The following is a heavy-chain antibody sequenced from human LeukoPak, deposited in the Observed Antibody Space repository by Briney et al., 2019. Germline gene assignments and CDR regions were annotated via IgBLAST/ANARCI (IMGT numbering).Heavy chain of an antibody. CDR1: GGSISSDIDS. V-gene: IGHV4-39*01. CDR3: ARPPYCSSTSCYRAFDI. Sequence: SETLSLTCTVSGGSISSDIDSWGWIRQPPGKGLEWIGEINHTGSINYNPSLKSRVTISVDTSKKQFSLKVRSVTAADTAVYYCARPPYCSSTSCYRAFDIWGQGTMVTVSS. CDR2: INHTGSI. J-gene: IGHJ3*02. D-gene: IGHD2-2*01.